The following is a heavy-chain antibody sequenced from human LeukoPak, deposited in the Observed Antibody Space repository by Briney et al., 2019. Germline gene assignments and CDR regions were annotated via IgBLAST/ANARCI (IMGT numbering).Heavy chain of an antibody. J-gene: IGHJ4*02. CDR3: ARDNNWGFDY. Sequence: GGSLRLSCAASGFIFSDYSMNWVRQAPGKGLEWVSNIRGSASGLGSGMYYADSVKGRFTISRDDAKNSLYLQMSSLRAEDTAFYYCARDNNWGFDYWGQRALVTVSS. CDR2: IRGSASGLGSGM. V-gene: IGHV3-48*04. D-gene: IGHD7-27*01. CDR1: GFIFSDYS.